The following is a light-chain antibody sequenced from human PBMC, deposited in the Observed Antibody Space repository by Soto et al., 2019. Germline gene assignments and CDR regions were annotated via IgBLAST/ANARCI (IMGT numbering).Light chain of an antibody. CDR2: DAS. J-gene: IGKJ5*01. V-gene: IGKV1-5*01. CDR1: QIISTW. CDR3: QQYKSHPIT. Sequence: DIQMTQSPSTLSASIGDRVTITCRASQIISTWLAWYQQKPGKAPKFLIYDASSLESGVPSRFSGSGSGTEFSLTISSLQPDDFATYSCQQYKSHPITFGQGKRLEIK.